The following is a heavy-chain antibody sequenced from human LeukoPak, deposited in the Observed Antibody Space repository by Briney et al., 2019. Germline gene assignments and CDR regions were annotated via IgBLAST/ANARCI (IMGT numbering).Heavy chain of an antibody. CDR2: ISGYSGNT. J-gene: IGHJ4*02. V-gene: IGHV1-18*01. CDR1: GYTFTNYG. D-gene: IGHD5/OR15-5a*01. Sequence: ASVKVSXKASGYTFTNYGISLVRQAPGQGLEWMGWISGYSGNTKYAEKIQGRVTMTTDTSTSTTYMELRSLRSDDTAVYYCARDAVSTTTVGGIDYWGQGTLVTVSS. CDR3: ARDAVSTTTVGGIDY.